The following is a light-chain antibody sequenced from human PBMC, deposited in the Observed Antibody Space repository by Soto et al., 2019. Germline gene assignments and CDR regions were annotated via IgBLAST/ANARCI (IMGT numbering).Light chain of an antibody. CDR3: QQYNSYMWT. CDR1: QSISSW. V-gene: IGKV1-5*01. Sequence: IQMTQSPSTLSAFVGDRVTITWRASQSISSWLAWYQQKPGKAPKLLIYDASSLESGVPSRFSGSGSGTEFTLTISSLQPDDFAAYYCQQYNSYMWTFGQGTKVDIK. J-gene: IGKJ1*01. CDR2: DAS.